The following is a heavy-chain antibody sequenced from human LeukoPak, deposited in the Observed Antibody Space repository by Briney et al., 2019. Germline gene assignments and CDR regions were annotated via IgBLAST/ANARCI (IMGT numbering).Heavy chain of an antibody. CDR3: ARVIYGSGSYYNGH. CDR2: ISGSGGST. J-gene: IGHJ4*02. V-gene: IGHV3-23*01. CDR1: GFTFSSYA. D-gene: IGHD3-10*01. Sequence: GGSLRLSCAASGFTFSSYAMSWVRQAPGKGLEWVSAISGSGGSTYYADSVKGRFTISRDNSKNTLYLQMNSLRAEDTAVYYCARVIYGSGSYYNGHWGQGTLVTVSS.